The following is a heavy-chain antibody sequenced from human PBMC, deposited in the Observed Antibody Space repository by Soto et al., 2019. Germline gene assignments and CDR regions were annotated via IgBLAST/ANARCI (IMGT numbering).Heavy chain of an antibody. CDR2: INHSGST. J-gene: IGHJ2*01. V-gene: IGHV4-34*01. D-gene: IGHD1-1*01. Sequence: SETLSLTCAVYGGSFSGYYWSWIRQPPGKGLEWIGEINHSGSTNSNPSLKRRVTISVVTPKKQSSLKLISVTAAYTAVYYCARGSRRHYWYFDLWGRGTLVTVSS. CDR3: ARGSRRHYWYFDL. CDR1: GGSFSGYY.